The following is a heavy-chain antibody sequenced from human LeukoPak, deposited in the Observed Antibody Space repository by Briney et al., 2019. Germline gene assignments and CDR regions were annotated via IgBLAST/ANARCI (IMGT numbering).Heavy chain of an antibody. CDR2: ISYTGNT. J-gene: IGHJ4*02. CDR1: GDPINNYY. V-gene: IGHV4-59*01. D-gene: IGHD3-16*01. Sequence: PSETLSLTCNVSGDPINNYYWNWIRQTPGKGLEWIGYISYTGNTNYNPSLNSRVTISIDMSKNQFSVKLRSVTAADTAVYYCARAPPATWGYLFDNWAQETLVIVSS. CDR3: ARAPPATWGYLFDN.